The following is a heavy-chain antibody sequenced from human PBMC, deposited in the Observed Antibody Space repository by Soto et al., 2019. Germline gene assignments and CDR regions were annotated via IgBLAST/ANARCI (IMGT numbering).Heavy chain of an antibody. V-gene: IGHV4-30-4*01. CDR3: ARERPRVGNWFDP. CDR1: GGSISSGDYY. D-gene: IGHD1-26*01. Sequence: TLSLTCTVSGGSISSGDYYWSWIRQPPGKGLEWIGYIYYSGSTYYNPSLKSRVTISVDTSKNQFSLKLSSVTAADTAVYYCARERPRVGNWFDPWGQGTLVTVSS. CDR2: IYYSGST. J-gene: IGHJ5*02.